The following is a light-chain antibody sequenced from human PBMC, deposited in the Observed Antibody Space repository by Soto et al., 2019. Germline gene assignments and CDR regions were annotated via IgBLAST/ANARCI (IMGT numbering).Light chain of an antibody. CDR2: GAF. Sequence: EIVMTQSPATLSVSPGERATLSCRASQSVSSNLAWYLQKPGQAPRLLIYGAFNRATGIPDRFSGSGSGADFTLTVSRLEPEDFGLYYCQQYRASPPSWTFGQGTKVEIK. CDR3: QQYRASPPSWT. CDR1: QSVSSN. J-gene: IGKJ1*01. V-gene: IGKV3-20*01.